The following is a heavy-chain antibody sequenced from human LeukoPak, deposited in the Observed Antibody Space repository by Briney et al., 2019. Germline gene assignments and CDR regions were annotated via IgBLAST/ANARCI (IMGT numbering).Heavy chain of an antibody. Sequence: SETLSLTCTVSGGSISSYYWSWIRQPPGKGLVWIGYIHYSGSTNYNPSLKSRVTISVDTSKNQFSLKLSSVTAAETAVYYCARSRYNWNDDAFDMWGQGTMVTVSS. CDR3: ARSRYNWNDDAFDM. CDR1: GGSISSYY. CDR2: IHYSGST. D-gene: IGHD1-1*01. V-gene: IGHV4-59*01. J-gene: IGHJ3*02.